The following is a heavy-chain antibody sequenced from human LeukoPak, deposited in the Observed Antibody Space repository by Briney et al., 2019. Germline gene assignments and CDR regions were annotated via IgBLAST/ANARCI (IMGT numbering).Heavy chain of an antibody. CDR2: IPYDGSNK. D-gene: IGHD5-24*01. Sequence: PGRSLRLSCAASGFTFSSSGMHWVRQAPGKGLEWVAVIPYDGSNKYYADSVKGRFTISREDARNFLYLQMNSLRAGDTAVYFCVRELREGYNYGGFDYWGQGTLVTVSS. V-gene: IGHV3-30*03. J-gene: IGHJ4*02. CDR1: GFTFSSSG. CDR3: VRELREGYNYGGFDY.